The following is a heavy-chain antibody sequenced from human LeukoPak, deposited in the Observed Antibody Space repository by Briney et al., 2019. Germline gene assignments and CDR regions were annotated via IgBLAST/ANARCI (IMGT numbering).Heavy chain of an antibody. Sequence: SETLSLTCAVSGGSISSSNWWSWVRQPPGKGLEWIGEIYHSGSTNYNPSLKSRVTISVDKSKNQFSLKLSSVTAADTAVYYCARDLHSSGWYNWFGPWGQGTLVTVSS. V-gene: IGHV4-4*02. CDR1: GGSISSSNW. J-gene: IGHJ5*02. CDR2: IYHSGST. CDR3: ARDLHSSGWYNWFGP. D-gene: IGHD6-19*01.